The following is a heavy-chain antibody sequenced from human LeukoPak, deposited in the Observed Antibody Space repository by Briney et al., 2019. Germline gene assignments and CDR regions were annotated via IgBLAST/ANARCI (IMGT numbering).Heavy chain of an antibody. Sequence: PGGSLRLSCAASGFTFSGFAMSWVRQAPGQGLEWVSLISGSGTDTYYADSVKGRFTISRDNSKNTLYLQMNSLRAEDTAVYYCAKTMGMIDLDYWGQGALVTVSS. J-gene: IGHJ4*02. D-gene: IGHD7-27*01. CDR2: ISGSGTDT. V-gene: IGHV3-23*01. CDR1: GFTFSGFA. CDR3: AKTMGMIDLDY.